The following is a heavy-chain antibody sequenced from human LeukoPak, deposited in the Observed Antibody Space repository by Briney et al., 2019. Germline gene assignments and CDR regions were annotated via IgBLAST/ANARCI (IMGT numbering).Heavy chain of an antibody. CDR3: AKGNYYGSGDIDY. D-gene: IGHD3-10*01. V-gene: IGHV3-9*01. J-gene: IGHJ4*02. CDR2: ISWNSGSI. CDR1: GFTFDDYA. Sequence: PGGSLRLSCAASGFTFDDYAMHWVRQAPGKGLEGGSGISWNSGSIGYADSVKGRFTISRDNAKNSLYLQMNSLRAEDTALYYCAKGNYYGSGDIDYWGQGTLVSVSS.